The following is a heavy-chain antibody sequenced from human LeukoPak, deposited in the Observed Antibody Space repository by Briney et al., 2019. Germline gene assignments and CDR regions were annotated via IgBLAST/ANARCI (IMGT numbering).Heavy chain of an antibody. CDR1: GGTFSSYA. Sequence: ASVKVSCKASGGTFSSYAISWVRQAPGQGLEWMGRIIPILGIANYAQKFQGRVTITADKSTSTAYMELSSLRSEDTAVYYCARDYYDSSGYYLDYWGQGTLVTVSS. V-gene: IGHV1-69*04. CDR2: IIPILGIA. CDR3: ARDYYDSSGYYLDY. D-gene: IGHD3-22*01. J-gene: IGHJ4*02.